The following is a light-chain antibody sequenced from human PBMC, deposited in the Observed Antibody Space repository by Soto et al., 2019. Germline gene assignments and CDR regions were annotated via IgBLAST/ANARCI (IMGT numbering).Light chain of an antibody. CDR3: RQRSNWPLLT. Sequence: EIVLTQSPATLSLSPGERATLSCRASQSVSNYLAWYQQKPGQAPRLLIYDASNRATGIPARFSGSGSGTDFTLTISSLEHEDFAIYYCRQRSNWPLLTFGGGTKVEIK. V-gene: IGKV3-11*01. CDR1: QSVSNY. J-gene: IGKJ4*01. CDR2: DAS.